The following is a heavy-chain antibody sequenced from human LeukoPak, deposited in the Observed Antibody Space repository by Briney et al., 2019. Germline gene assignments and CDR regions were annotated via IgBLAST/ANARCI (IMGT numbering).Heavy chain of an antibody. V-gene: IGHV4-61*02. CDR3: ARDSVVVVAATWRDAFDI. D-gene: IGHD2-15*01. CDR1: GGSISSGSYY. J-gene: IGHJ3*02. CDR2: IYTSGST. Sequence: SETLSLTCTVSGGSISSGSYYWSWIRQPAGKGLEWIGRIYTSGSTNYNPSLKSRVTISVDTSKNQFSLKLSSVTAADTAVYYCARDSVVVVAATWRDAFDIWGQGTMLTVSS.